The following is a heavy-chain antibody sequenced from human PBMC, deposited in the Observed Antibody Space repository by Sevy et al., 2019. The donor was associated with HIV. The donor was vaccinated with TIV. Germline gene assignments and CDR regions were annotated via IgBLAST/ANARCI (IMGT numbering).Heavy chain of an antibody. CDR1: GFTFADHA. D-gene: IGHD2-8*01. CDR3: ARDHCTDGACFRSGYFDY. J-gene: IGHJ4*02. CDR2: ISFDGRNK. Sequence: GGSLRLSCAASGFTFADHAFHWVRQAPGKGLEWVAIISFDGRNKRLAESVKGRFTISRDDSKNTVYLQMTSRRPEDTAVYYCARDHCTDGACFRSGYFDYWGQGTLVTVSS. V-gene: IGHV3-30*04.